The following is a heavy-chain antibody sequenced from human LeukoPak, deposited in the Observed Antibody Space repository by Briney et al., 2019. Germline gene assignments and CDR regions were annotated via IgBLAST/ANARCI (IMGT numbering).Heavy chain of an antibody. CDR2: INYSGTT. Sequence: PSETLSLTCTVSGGSIRSSSYYWGWIRQPPGKGLEWIGSINYSGTTYYTPSLRSRLTVSVDTSKNQFSLKLSSVTAADTAVYYCARDRPGGSSLDYWGQGTLVTVSS. J-gene: IGHJ4*02. CDR3: ARDRPGGSSLDY. V-gene: IGHV4-39*07. D-gene: IGHD6-13*01. CDR1: GGSIRSSSYY.